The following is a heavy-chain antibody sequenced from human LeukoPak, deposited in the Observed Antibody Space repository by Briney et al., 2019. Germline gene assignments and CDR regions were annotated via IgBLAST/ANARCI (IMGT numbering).Heavy chain of an antibody. Sequence: PGGSLRLSCAASGFTFNNAWMNWVRQAPGKGLEWVGRIKSKNVGGTADYAAPVKGRFTISRDDSKNTVYLQMNSLKIEDTAVYYCTSHAAFDPWGQGTLVTVSS. CDR1: GFTFNNAW. J-gene: IGHJ5*02. CDR2: IKSKNVGGTA. V-gene: IGHV3-15*01. CDR3: TSHAAFDP.